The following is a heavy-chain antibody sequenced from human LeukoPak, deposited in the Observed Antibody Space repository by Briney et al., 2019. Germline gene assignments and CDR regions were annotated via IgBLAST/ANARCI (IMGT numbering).Heavy chain of an antibody. D-gene: IGHD4-17*01. V-gene: IGHV4-59*01. CDR1: GGSISSYY. Sequence: SETLSLTCTVSGGSISSYYWSWIRQPPGEGLEGIGYIYYSGSTNYNPSLKSRVTISVDTSKNQFSLKLSSVTAADTAVYYCARVFSDYGYFDYWGQGTLVTVSS. J-gene: IGHJ4*02. CDR2: IYYSGST. CDR3: ARVFSDYGYFDY.